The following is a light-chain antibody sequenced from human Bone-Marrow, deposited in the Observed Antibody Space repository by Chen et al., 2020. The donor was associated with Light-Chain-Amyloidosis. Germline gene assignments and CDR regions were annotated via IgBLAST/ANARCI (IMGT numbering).Light chain of an antibody. J-gene: IGLJ1*01. CDR2: DES. CDR1: NLGGKA. V-gene: IGLV3-21*02. Sequence: SFVLTQPHSVSLAPGQTAKITCGGTNLGGKAVHWYQQKPGQAPVLVISDESDRPSGIPKRFSGSNSGNTATLTISRVEAGDEADYYCQVWDNTSDHFVFGTGTTVTVL. CDR3: QVWDNTSDHFV.